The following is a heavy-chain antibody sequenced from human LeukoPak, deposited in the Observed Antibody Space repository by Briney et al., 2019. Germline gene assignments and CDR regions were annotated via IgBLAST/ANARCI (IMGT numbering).Heavy chain of an antibody. CDR1: GYTFTGYY. CDR3: ARLGPGGHGEFDY. CDR2: INLNSGGT. Sequence: ASVKVSCKASGYTFTGYYMHWVRQAPGQGLEWMGWINLNSGGTNYAQKFQGRVTMTRDTSISTAYMELSRLRSDDTAVYYCARLGPGGHGEFDYWGQGTLVTVSS. J-gene: IGHJ4*02. V-gene: IGHV1-2*02. D-gene: IGHD3-10*01.